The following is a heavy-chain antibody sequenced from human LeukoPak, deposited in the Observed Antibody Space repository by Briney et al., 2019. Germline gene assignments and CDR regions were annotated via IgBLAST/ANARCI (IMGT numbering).Heavy chain of an antibody. Sequence: SETLSLTCTVSGASISSGSYYWSWIRQPAGKGLEWIGRIYTSGSTNYNPSLKSRVTISVDTSKNQFSLKLSSVTAADTAVYYCARADCSSTSCRGGYYYYMDVWGKGTTVTVSS. D-gene: IGHD2-2*01. CDR2: IYTSGST. V-gene: IGHV4-61*02. CDR3: ARADCSSTSCRGGYYYYMDV. CDR1: GASISSGSYY. J-gene: IGHJ6*03.